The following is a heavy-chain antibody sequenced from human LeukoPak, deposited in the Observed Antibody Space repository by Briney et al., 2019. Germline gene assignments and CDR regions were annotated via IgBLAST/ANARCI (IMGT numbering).Heavy chain of an antibody. V-gene: IGHV3-23*01. CDR3: AKDRGDVDLQYFDS. CDR1: GFTFNTYA. CDR2: ISGSDGRT. J-gene: IGHJ4*02. D-gene: IGHD3-10*01. Sequence: GGSLRLSCAASGFTFNTYAMSWVRQAPGKGLEWVSAISGSDGRTYYAYSVRGRFTISRDNSKNTLYLQMNSLRAEDTAVYYCAKDRGDVDLQYFDSWGQGTLVTVSS.